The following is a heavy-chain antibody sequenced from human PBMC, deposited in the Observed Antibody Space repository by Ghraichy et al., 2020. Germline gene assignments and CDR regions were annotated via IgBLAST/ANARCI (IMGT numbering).Heavy chain of an antibody. V-gene: IGHV3-30*18. Sequence: GGSLRLSCAASGFTFSSYGMHWVRQAPGEGLEWVAVISYDGSNKYYADSVKGRFTISRDNSKNTLYLQMNSLRADDTAVYYCAKGQLWFGNKQIDYWGQGTLVTVSS. CDR1: GFTFSSYG. CDR3: AKGQLWFGNKQIDY. CDR2: ISYDGSNK. D-gene: IGHD3-10*01. J-gene: IGHJ4*02.